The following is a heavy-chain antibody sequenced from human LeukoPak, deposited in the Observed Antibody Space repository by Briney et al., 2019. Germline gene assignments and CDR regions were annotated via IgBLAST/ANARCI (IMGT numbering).Heavy chain of an antibody. Sequence: GGSLRLSCAASGFTFSSYWMSWVRQAPGKGLEWVANIKQDGSEKYYVDSVKGRFTISRDNAKNSLYLQMNSLRAEDTAVYYCARDLFGFHGIAAVNWFDPWGQGTLATVSS. J-gene: IGHJ5*02. CDR1: GFTFSSYW. D-gene: IGHD6-13*01. V-gene: IGHV3-7*01. CDR2: IKQDGSEK. CDR3: ARDLFGFHGIAAVNWFDP.